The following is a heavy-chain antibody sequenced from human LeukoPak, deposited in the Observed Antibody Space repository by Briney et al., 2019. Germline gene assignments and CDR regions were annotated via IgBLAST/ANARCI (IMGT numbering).Heavy chain of an antibody. J-gene: IGHJ3*02. Sequence: VASVKVSCKASGYTFTSYGISWVRQAPGQGLEWMGWISAYNGNTNYAQKLQGRVTMTTDTSTSTAYMELRSLRSDDTAVYYCASLMTTVTSDAFDIWGQGTMVTVSS. V-gene: IGHV1-18*01. D-gene: IGHD4-17*01. CDR1: GYTFTSYG. CDR2: ISAYNGNT. CDR3: ASLMTTVTSDAFDI.